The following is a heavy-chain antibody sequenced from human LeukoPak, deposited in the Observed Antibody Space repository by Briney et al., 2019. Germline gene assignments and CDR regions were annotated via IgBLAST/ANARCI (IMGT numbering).Heavy chain of an antibody. D-gene: IGHD2-2*02. CDR2: ISYDGSNK. J-gene: IGHJ3*02. Sequence: GGSLRLSCAASGLTFSSYAMHWVRQAPGKGLEWVAVISYDGSNKYYADSVKGRFTISRDNSKNTLYLQMNSLRAEDTAVYYCARDHGYQLLYDPDAFDIWGQGTMVTVSS. V-gene: IGHV3-30-3*01. CDR3: ARDHGYQLLYDPDAFDI. CDR1: GLTFSSYA.